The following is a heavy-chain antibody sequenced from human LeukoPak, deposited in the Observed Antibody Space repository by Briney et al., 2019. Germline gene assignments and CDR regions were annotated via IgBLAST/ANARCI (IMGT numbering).Heavy chain of an antibody. D-gene: IGHD6-13*01. J-gene: IGHJ4*02. Sequence: GGSLRLSCAASGFXFSRYGMHWVRQAPGKGLEWVAVMSYNGNNKYYGDSVEGRFTISRDNSKNTLYLQMNSLRTEDTAVYYCAKDRDVAAAAYYFDYWGQGTLVTVSS. CDR1: GFXFSRYG. V-gene: IGHV3-30*18. CDR3: AKDRDVAAAAYYFDY. CDR2: MSYNGNNK.